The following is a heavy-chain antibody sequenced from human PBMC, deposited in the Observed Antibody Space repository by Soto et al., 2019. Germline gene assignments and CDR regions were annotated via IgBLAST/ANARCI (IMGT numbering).Heavy chain of an antibody. CDR1: GFTFSSYS. CDR2: ISSSSYI. D-gene: IGHD6-13*01. V-gene: IGHV3-21*01. J-gene: IGHJ1*01. Sequence: GGSLRLSCAASGFTFSSYSMNWVRQAPGKGLEWVSSISSSSYIYYADSVKGRFTISRDNAKNSLYLQMNSLRAEDTAVYYCARTFWQQPSPEYFQHWGQGTLVTVSS. CDR3: ARTFWQQPSPEYFQH.